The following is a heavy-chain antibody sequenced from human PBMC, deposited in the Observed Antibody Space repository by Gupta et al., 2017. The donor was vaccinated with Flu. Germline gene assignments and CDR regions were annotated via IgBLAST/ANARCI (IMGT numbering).Heavy chain of an antibody. CDR2: ISPSTGYI. Sequence: EVQLVESGGGLVKPGGSLRLSCAASGFTFNTYTMNWVRQAPGGGLEWLSSISPSTGYIYYADSVEGRFTISRDSAKDAVYLQMNSLRAEDSAVYYCARDSGPYYYKYYHMDVGGKGTTVTVSS. V-gene: IGHV3-21*01. J-gene: IGHJ6*03. CDR1: GFTFNTYT. CDR3: ARDSGPYYYKYYHMDV.